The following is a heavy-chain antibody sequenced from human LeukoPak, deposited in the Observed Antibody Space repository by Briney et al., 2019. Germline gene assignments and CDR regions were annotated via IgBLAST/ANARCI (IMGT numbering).Heavy chain of an antibody. CDR1: GYTFTSYD. CDR3: ARDVGEVTMVRTLSNWFDP. V-gene: IGHV1-2*02. D-gene: IGHD3-10*01. J-gene: IGHJ5*02. Sequence: ASVKVSCKASGYTFTSYDINWVRQAPGQGLEWMGWINPNSGGTNYAQKFQGRVTMTRDTSISTAYMELSRLRSDDTAVYYCARDVGEVTMVRTLSNWFDPWGQGTLVTVSS. CDR2: INPNSGGT.